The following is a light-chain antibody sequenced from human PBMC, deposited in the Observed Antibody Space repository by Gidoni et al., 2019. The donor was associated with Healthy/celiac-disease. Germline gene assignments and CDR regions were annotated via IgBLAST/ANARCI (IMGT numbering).Light chain of an antibody. CDR3: NSRDSSGNHLAV. J-gene: IGLJ2*01. CDR2: GKN. CDR1: SLRSYY. Sequence: SSELTQDPAVSVALGQTVRITCQGDSLRSYYASWYQQKPGQSPVLVIYGKNNRPSGIPDRFAGSSSGNTASLTITGAQAEDEADYYCNSRDSSGNHLAVCGGGTKLTVL. V-gene: IGLV3-19*01.